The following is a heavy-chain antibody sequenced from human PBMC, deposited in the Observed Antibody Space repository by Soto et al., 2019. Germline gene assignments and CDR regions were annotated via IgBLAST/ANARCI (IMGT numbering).Heavy chain of an antibody. CDR1: GFTFSNAW. CDR2: ISDSGGST. CDR3: AKHFDSGCPDY. J-gene: IGHJ4*02. Sequence: GGSLRLSCAASGFTFSNAWMNWVRQAPGKGLEWVSIISDSGGSTFYADSVKGRCTISRDNSKNTLYLQMNNLRAEDTAVYYCAKHFDSGCPDYWGQGTLVTVSS. D-gene: IGHD6-19*01. V-gene: IGHV3-23*01.